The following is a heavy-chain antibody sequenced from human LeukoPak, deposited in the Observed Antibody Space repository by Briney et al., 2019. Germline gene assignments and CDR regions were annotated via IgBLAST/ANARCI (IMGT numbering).Heavy chain of an antibody. Sequence: GGSLRLSCAASGFTFSSYWIHWVRQAPGKGLVWVSRINSDGTGTTYADSVKGRFTISRDNAKNSLYLQMNSLRAEDTAVYYCARDCRRWNGVFDVWGQGTTVSVPS. J-gene: IGHJ3*01. CDR3: ARDCRRWNGVFDV. D-gene: IGHD1-1*01. CDR1: GFTFSSYW. V-gene: IGHV3-74*01. CDR2: INSDGTGT.